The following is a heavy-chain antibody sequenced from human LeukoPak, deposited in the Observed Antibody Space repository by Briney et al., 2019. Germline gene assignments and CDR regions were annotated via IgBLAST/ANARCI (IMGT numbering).Heavy chain of an antibody. CDR1: GFTFSSYS. J-gene: IGHJ4*02. V-gene: IGHV3-21*01. D-gene: IGHD2-8*01. CDR3: ARDLMVYATYFDY. Sequence: SGGSLRLSCAASGFTFSSYSMNWVRQAPGKGLEWVSSISSSSNYIYYADSVKGRFTISRDNAKNSLYLQMNSLRAEDTAVYYCARDLMVYATYFDYWGQGILVTVSS. CDR2: ISSSSNYI.